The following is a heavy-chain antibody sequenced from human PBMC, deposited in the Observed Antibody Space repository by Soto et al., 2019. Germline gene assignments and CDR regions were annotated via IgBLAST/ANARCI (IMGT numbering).Heavy chain of an antibody. CDR2: INPDGSST. CDR1: GFTFSKYW. V-gene: IGHV3-74*01. CDR3: IRAPIYLWFRFDF. Sequence: EVQLVESGGDVVQPGGSLRLSCAASGFTFSKYWIHWVRQVRGKGLLWVSRINPDGSSTNYADSVKGRFTISRDNAKNTVYLQMDSLRADDTSVYYCIRAPIYLWFRFDFWGQGTLVTVSS. J-gene: IGHJ4*02. D-gene: IGHD3-10*01.